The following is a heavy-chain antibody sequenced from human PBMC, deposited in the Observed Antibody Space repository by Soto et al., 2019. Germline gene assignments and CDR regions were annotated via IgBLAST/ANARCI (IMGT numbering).Heavy chain of an antibody. CDR3: AVIGVVAATPWFDP. CDR2: ISSSSTYI. J-gene: IGHJ5*02. CDR1: GFTFSSYS. D-gene: IGHD2-15*01. Sequence: EVQLVESGGGLVKPGGSLSLSCAASGFTFSSYSMNWVRQAPGKELEWVSSISSSSTYIYYAASVKGRFTISRDNDRYLLDLQMNSLRAEDTALYYCAVIGVVAATPWFDPWGEGTLVTVSS. V-gene: IGHV3-21*01.